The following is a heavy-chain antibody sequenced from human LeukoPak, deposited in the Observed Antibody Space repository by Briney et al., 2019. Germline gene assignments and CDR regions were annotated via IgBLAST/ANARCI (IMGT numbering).Heavy chain of an antibody. V-gene: IGHV3-48*03. J-gene: IGHJ4*02. D-gene: IGHD5-12*01. CDR2: ISSSGSTI. Sequence: PGGSLRLSCAASGFTFSSYEMNWVRQAPGKGLEWVSYISSSGSTIYYADSVKGRFTISRDNSKNSLYLQMNSLRSEDTALYYCAKGFAQILVATPPDYWGQGTLVTVSS. CDR1: GFTFSSYE. CDR3: AKGFAQILVATPPDY.